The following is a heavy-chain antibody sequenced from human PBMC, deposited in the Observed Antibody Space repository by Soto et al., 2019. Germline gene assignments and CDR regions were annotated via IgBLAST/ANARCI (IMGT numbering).Heavy chain of an antibody. V-gene: IGHV1-69*02. CDR3: AAGYSSGWGVEQ. CDR1: GGTFSSYT. Sequence: QVQLVQSGAEVKKPGSSVKVSCKASGGTFSSYTISWVRQAPGQGLEWMGRIIPNLGRANYAQKFQGRVAFTADKSTSTAYMELSSLRSEDTAVYYCAAGYSSGWGVEQGGPGTLVPVSS. D-gene: IGHD6-19*01. CDR2: IIPNLGRA. J-gene: IGHJ4*02.